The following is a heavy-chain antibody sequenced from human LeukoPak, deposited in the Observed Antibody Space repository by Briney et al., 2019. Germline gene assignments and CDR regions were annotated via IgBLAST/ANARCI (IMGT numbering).Heavy chain of an antibody. Sequence: GGSLRLSCAASEFSFSTNWMHWVRQTPGKGLEWVAELNEDGSVKCYVDSVKGRFTISRDNAKSLLFLQMYNLRTEDTGVYFCANVPRSTVSYWGRGTLVTVSS. CDR1: EFSFSTNW. J-gene: IGHJ4*02. D-gene: IGHD2-8*02. V-gene: IGHV3-7*01. CDR2: LNEDGSVK. CDR3: ANVPRSTVSY.